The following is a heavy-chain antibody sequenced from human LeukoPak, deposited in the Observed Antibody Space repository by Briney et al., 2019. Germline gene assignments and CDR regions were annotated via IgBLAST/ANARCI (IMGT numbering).Heavy chain of an antibody. CDR2: ILYSGNT. D-gene: IGHD2-2*01. Sequence: SETLSLTCTVSNGAITGYYWGWIRQPPGKGLEWIEHILYSGNTNYNPSLKSRVTISVDTSKNRFSLKLSSVTAADTAVYYCARGYSTSWTYYFDYWGQGALVTVSS. J-gene: IGHJ4*02. CDR3: ARGYSTSWTYYFDY. CDR1: NGAITGYY. V-gene: IGHV4-59*12.